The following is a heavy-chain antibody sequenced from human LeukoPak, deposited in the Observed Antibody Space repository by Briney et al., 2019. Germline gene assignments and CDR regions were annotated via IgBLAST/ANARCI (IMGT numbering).Heavy chain of an antibody. V-gene: IGHV3-7*03. Sequence: GGSLRLSCAASGFTFSNYWMSWVRQAPGKGLEWVASIKQDGNEKYYVDSVKGRFTISRDNAQNSPFLHMNSLTAGDTAVYFCARIGGSSGAFYFDYWGQGTLVTVSS. J-gene: IGHJ4*02. CDR3: ARIGGSSGAFYFDY. D-gene: IGHD1-26*01. CDR2: IKQDGNEK. CDR1: GFTFSNYW.